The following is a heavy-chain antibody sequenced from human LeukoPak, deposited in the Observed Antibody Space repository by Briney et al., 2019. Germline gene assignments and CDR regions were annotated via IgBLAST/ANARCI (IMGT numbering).Heavy chain of an antibody. CDR3: ARVYPPFIAARPFYYYYMDV. Sequence: GASVKVSCKASGYTFTSYAMNWVRQAPGQGLEWMGWINTNTGNPTYAQGFTGRFVFSLDTSVSTAYLQISSLKAEDTAVYYCARVYPPFIAARPFYYYYMDVWGKGTTVTVSS. J-gene: IGHJ6*03. D-gene: IGHD6-6*01. CDR2: INTNTGNP. CDR1: GYTFTSYA. V-gene: IGHV7-4-1*02.